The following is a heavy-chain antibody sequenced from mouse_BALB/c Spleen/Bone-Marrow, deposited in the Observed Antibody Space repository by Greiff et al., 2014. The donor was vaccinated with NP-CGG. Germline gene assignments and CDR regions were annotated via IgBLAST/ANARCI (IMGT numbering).Heavy chain of an antibody. J-gene: IGHJ4*01. D-gene: IGHD1-1*01. V-gene: IGHV2-3*01. CDR1: GFSLTSYG. CDR3: AKVNRYGYAMDY. Sequence: QVQLKESGPGLVAPAQSLSITCTVSGFSLTSYGVSRVRQPPGKGLEWLGVIWGDGSINYNSALISRLSIIKDNSKSQVFLKLNSVQTDDTATYYCAKVNRYGYAMDYWGQGTSVTVSS. CDR2: IWGDGSI.